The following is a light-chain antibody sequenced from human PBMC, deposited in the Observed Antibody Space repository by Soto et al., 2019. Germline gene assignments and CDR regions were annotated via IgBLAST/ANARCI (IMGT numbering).Light chain of an antibody. V-gene: IGLV2-14*01. CDR3: SSYTSSSTHYV. CDR2: EVS. CDR1: SSDVGGYNY. Sequence: SALTQPASVSGSPGQSITISCTGTSSDVGGYNYVSWYQQHPGKAPKLMIYEVSNRPSGVSNRFSGSKSGNTASLTISGLQAEDEADYYCSSYTSSSTHYVFGTGTKLTVL. J-gene: IGLJ1*01.